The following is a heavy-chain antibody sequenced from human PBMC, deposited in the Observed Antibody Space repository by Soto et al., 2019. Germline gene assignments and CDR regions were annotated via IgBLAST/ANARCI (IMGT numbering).Heavy chain of an antibody. J-gene: IGHJ4*02. V-gene: IGHV4-59*01. CDR3: ARYDGRY. CDR1: GGSSSNYY. CDR2: IYSSGST. Sequence: PSEILSLTCTVSGGSSSNYYWSWLRQPPGKGLEWIGYIYSSGSTHYNPSLQSRVTISVDTSKNQFSLKLSSVTAADTAVYHCARYDGRYWGQGTLVTVSS. D-gene: IGHD3-16*01.